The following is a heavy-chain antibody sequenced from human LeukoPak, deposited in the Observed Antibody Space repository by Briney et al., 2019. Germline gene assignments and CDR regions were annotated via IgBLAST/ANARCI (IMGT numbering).Heavy chain of an antibody. CDR3: AKLVGFTMIVSHFDY. CDR2: ISGSGGST. D-gene: IGHD3-22*01. J-gene: IGHJ4*02. CDR1: GFTFSSYA. Sequence: GGSLRLSCAASGFTFSSYAMSWVRQAPGKGLEWVSAISGSGGSTYYADSVKGRFTISRDNSKNTLYLQMNSLRAEDTAVYYCAKLVGFTMIVSHFDYWGQGTLVTVSS. V-gene: IGHV3-23*01.